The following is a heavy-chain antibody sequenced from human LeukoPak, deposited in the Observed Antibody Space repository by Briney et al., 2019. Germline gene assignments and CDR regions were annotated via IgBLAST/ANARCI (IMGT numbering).Heavy chain of an antibody. J-gene: IGHJ2*01. Sequence: PGGSLRLSCAASGFTFSSYSMNWVRQAPGKGLEWVSSISSSSSYIYYADSVKGRFTISRDNAKNSLYLQMNSLRAEDTAVYYCARVPTIDSTPSGWYFDLWGRGTLVTVSS. V-gene: IGHV3-21*01. D-gene: IGHD6-13*01. CDR3: ARVPTIDSTPSGWYFDL. CDR1: GFTFSSYS. CDR2: ISSSSSYI.